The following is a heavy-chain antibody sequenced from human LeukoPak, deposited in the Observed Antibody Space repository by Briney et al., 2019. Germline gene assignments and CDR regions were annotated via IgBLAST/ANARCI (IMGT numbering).Heavy chain of an antibody. D-gene: IGHD4-23*01. CDR3: ARDRRLRWLYAFDI. J-gene: IGHJ3*02. CDR1: GFTFSSYG. CDR2: IRYDESNK. Sequence: GGSLRLSCVTSGFTFSSYGMHWVRQAPGKGLEWVAFIRYDESNKYYADSVKGRFTISRDNSKNTLYLQMNSLRAEDTAVYYCARDRRLRWLYAFDIWGKGTTVTISS. V-gene: IGHV3-30*02.